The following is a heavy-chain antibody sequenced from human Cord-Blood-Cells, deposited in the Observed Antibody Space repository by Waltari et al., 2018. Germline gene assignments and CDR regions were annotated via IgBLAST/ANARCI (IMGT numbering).Heavy chain of an antibody. D-gene: IGHD1-7*01. CDR3: AITYNWNYPRDDAFDI. Sequence: EVQLVQSGAEVKKPGESLTISCTGSGYSVTTYWNGWVRHVTGKGLEWMGIIYPGDSDTRYSPSFQGQVTISADKSISTAYLQWSSLKAADTAMYYCAITYNWNYPRDDAFDIWGQGTMVTVSS. J-gene: IGHJ3*02. CDR1: GYSVTTYW. CDR2: IYPGDSDT. V-gene: IGHV5-51*01.